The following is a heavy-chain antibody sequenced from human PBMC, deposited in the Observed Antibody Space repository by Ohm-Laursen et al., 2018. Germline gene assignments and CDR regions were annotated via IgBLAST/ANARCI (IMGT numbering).Heavy chain of an antibody. Sequence: SLRLSCAAGFTFSSYEMSWVRQAPGKGLEWVSAISGSGGSTYYADSVKGRFTISRDNSENTLYLQMNSLRAEDTAVYYCAKAHLKNLDYWGQGSLVTVSS. CDR2: ISGSGGST. V-gene: IGHV3-23*01. CDR1: GFTFSSYE. D-gene: IGHD1-14*01. J-gene: IGHJ4*02. CDR3: AKAHLKNLDY.